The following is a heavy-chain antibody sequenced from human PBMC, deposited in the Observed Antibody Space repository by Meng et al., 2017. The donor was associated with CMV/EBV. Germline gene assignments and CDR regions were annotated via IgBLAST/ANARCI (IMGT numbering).Heavy chain of an antibody. V-gene: IGHV3-23*01. D-gene: IGHD6-6*01. CDR3: AKEGSSSLGGAFDI. CDR2: ISGSGGST. J-gene: IGHJ3*02. CDR1: GFTFSSYA. Sequence: GESLKISCAASGFTFSSYAMSWVRQAPGKGLEWVSAISGSGGSTYYADSVKGRFTISRDNSKNTLYLQMNSLRAEDTAVYYRAKEGSSSLGGAFDIWGQGTMVTVSS.